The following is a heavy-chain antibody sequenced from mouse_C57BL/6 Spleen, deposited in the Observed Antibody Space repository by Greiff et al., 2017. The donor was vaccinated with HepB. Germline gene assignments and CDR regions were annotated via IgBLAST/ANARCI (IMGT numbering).Heavy chain of an antibody. Sequence: QVQLQQPGAELVKPGASVKLSCKASGYTFTSYWMQWVKQRPGQGLEWIGEIDPSDSYTNYNQKFKGKATLTVDTSSSTAYMQLSSLTSEDSAVYYCARGTTVVARWYVDVWGTGTTVTVSS. CDR3: ARGTTVVARWYVDV. CDR1: GYTFTSYW. CDR2: IDPSDSYT. D-gene: IGHD1-1*01. J-gene: IGHJ1*03. V-gene: IGHV1-50*01.